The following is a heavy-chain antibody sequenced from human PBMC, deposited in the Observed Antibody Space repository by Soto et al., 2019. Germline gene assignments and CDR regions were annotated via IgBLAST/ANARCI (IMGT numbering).Heavy chain of an antibody. CDR2: ISSSSSYT. CDR3: ARHQAGATYAFDI. Sequence: GGSLRLSCAASRFSFSDYYMSWIRQAPGKGLEWISYISSSSSYTNYADSVKGRFAISRDNAKNSLYLQMNSLRVEDTALYYCARHQAGATYAFDIWGEGTMVTVSS. V-gene: IGHV3-11*03. J-gene: IGHJ3*02. CDR1: RFSFSDYY. D-gene: IGHD2-15*01.